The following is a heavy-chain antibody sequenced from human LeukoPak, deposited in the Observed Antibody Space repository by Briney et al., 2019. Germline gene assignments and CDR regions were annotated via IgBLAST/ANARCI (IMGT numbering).Heavy chain of an antibody. CDR3: AKDRLPSYDRGKSDAFDI. D-gene: IGHD3-22*01. V-gene: IGHV3-23*01. CDR2: ISGSGGST. CDR1: GFTFSSYA. Sequence: GGSLRLSCAASGFTFSSYAMSWVRQAPGKGLEWVSAISGSGGSTYYADSVKGRFTISRDNSKNTLYLQMNSLRAEDTAVYYCAKDRLPSYDRGKSDAFDIWGQGTMATVSS. J-gene: IGHJ3*02.